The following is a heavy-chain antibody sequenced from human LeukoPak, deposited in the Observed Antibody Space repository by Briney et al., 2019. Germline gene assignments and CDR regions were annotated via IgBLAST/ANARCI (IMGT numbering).Heavy chain of an antibody. CDR3: ASPKPPSGSYGDFDY. V-gene: IGHV3-7*03. Sequence: PGGSLRLSCAASGFTFSSYWMSWVRQAPGKGLEWVANIKQDGSEKYYVDSVKGRFTISRDNAKNSLYLQMNSLRAEDTAVYYCASPKPPSGSYGDFDYWGQGTLVTVSS. CDR1: GFTFSSYW. J-gene: IGHJ4*02. D-gene: IGHD1-26*01. CDR2: IKQDGSEK.